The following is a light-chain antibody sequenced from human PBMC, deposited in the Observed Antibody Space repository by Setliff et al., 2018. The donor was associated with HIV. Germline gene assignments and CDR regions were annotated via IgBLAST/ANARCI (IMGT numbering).Light chain of an antibody. V-gene: IGLV2-11*01. J-gene: IGLJ1*01. CDR3: CSYAGNAYV. CDR1: SSDVGGYNY. CDR2: DVS. Sequence: QSALAQPRSVSGSPGQSVTISCTGTSSDVGGYNYVSWYHQHPGKAPKLMISDVSKRPSGVPDRFSGSKSGNTASLTISGLQAEDEADYYCCSYAGNAYVFGAGTKV.